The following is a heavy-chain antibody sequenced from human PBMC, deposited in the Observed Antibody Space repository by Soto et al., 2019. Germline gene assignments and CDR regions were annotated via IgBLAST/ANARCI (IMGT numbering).Heavy chain of an antibody. J-gene: IGHJ4*02. Sequence: GGSLRLSCAASGFTFSSYAMSWVRQAPGKGLEWVSAISGSGGSTYYADSVKGRFTISRDNSKNTLYLQMNSLRAEDTAVYYCAKDEKTLRFLEWLLLFDYWGQGTLVTVSS. D-gene: IGHD3-3*01. CDR2: ISGSGGST. V-gene: IGHV3-23*01. CDR3: AKDEKTLRFLEWLLLFDY. CDR1: GFTFSSYA.